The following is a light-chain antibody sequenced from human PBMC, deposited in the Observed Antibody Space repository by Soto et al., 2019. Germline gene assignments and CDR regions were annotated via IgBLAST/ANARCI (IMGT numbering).Light chain of an antibody. J-gene: IGKJ2*01. CDR3: QQYNSYSYT. Sequence: DIQMTQSPSTLSASVGDRVTITCRASQRISSWLAWYQQKPGKAPKLLIYDASSLESGVPSRFSGSGSGTEFTLTISSLQTDDFATYYCQQYNSYSYTFGQGTKLEIK. CDR2: DAS. V-gene: IGKV1-5*01. CDR1: QRISSW.